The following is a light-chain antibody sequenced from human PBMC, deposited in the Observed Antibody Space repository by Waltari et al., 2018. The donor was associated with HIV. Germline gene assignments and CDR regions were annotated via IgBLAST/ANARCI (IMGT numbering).Light chain of an antibody. CDR2: DVS. Sequence: QSALAQPRSVSGSPGQSVTFPCPGTSSDVGAYYFVSWYQQHPGIAPKLIIYDVSKRPSGVPDRFSGSKSGSTASLTISGLQAEDEADYHCCSYAGTFRVFGGGTKLTVL. V-gene: IGLV2-11*01. CDR3: CSYAGTFRV. CDR1: SSDVGAYYF. J-gene: IGLJ3*02.